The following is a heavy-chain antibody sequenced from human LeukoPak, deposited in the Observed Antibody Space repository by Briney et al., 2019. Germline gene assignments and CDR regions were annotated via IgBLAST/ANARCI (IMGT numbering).Heavy chain of an antibody. D-gene: IGHD1-7*01. Sequence: SETLSLTCTVSGGSISSYYWSWIRQPPGKGLEWIGYIYYSGSTNYNPSLKSRVTISVDTSKNQFSLKLSSMTAADTAVYYCARGNWNYLAWGQGTLVTVSS. CDR3: ARGNWNYLA. J-gene: IGHJ5*02. CDR1: GGSISSYY. V-gene: IGHV4-59*01. CDR2: IYYSGST.